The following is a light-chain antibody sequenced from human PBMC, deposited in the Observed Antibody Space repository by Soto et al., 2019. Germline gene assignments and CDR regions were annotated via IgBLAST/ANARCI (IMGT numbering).Light chain of an antibody. CDR3: CSYAVSSTWV. J-gene: IGLJ3*02. CDR1: SSDVGSYNF. V-gene: IGLV2-23*01. Sequence: QSALTQPASVSGSPGQSITISCTGSSSDVGSYNFVSWHQQHPGKAPKLMIYEGSKRPSGVSNRFSGSKSGNTASLTISGLQAEDEADYYCCSYAVSSTWVFGGGTKLTVL. CDR2: EGS.